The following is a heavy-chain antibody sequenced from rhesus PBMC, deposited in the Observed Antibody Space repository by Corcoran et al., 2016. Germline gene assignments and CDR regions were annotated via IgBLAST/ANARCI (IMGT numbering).Heavy chain of an antibody. CDR2: ITYSGTT. J-gene: IGHJ5-1*01. Sequence: QLQLQESGPGLVKPSETLSLTCAVSGDSLSSGYYYWSWIRQPPGKGLEWIGYITYSGTTDYNPSLKSRVTISRDTSKNQFSLRLSSVTAADTAIYYCAREGGSRFDVWGAGVLVTVSS. CDR3: AREGGSRFDV. V-gene: IGHV4-122*02. D-gene: IGHD1-44*02. CDR1: GDSLSSGYYY.